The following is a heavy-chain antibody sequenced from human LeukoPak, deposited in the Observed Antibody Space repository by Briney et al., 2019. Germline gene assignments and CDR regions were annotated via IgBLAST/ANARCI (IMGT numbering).Heavy chain of an antibody. V-gene: IGHV3-15*01. CDR1: GFTFSNAW. J-gene: IGHJ6*03. D-gene: IGHD5-12*01. CDR3: STQVATTYYYYYYMDV. Sequence: GGSLRLSCAASGFTFSNAWMSWVRQAPGKGLEWVGRIKSKTDGGTTDYAAPVKGRFTISRDDSKNTLYLQMNSLKTEDTAVYYCSTQVATTYYYYYYMDVWGKGTTVTVSS. CDR2: IKSKTDGGTT.